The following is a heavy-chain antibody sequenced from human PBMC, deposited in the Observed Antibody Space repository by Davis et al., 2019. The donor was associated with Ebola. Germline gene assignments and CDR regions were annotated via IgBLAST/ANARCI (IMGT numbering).Heavy chain of an antibody. V-gene: IGHV1-2*06. Sequence: ASVKVSCKASGYSFTDYYMHWVRQAPGQGLEWVGRINPNSGSTNYAQKFQGRVTMTRGTSISTAYMEVSRLRSDDTAVYYCASDDSGYDFLGVYYFYGMDVWGKGTTVTVSS. J-gene: IGHJ6*04. CDR3: ASDDSGYDFLGVYYFYGMDV. CDR2: INPNSGST. CDR1: GYSFTDYY. D-gene: IGHD5-12*01.